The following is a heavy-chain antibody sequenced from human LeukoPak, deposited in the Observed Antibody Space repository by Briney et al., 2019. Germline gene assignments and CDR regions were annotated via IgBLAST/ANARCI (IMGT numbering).Heavy chain of an antibody. CDR3: AKNPGYDSRIFDY. J-gene: IGHJ4*02. CDR2: TYTGGNS. CDR1: GFTVSSTH. Sequence: GGSLRLSCEASGFTVSSTHMVWVRQAPGKGLEWVSVTYTGGNSYYAGSVQGRFIISRDISKNTLYLQMNSLRAEDTAVYYCAKNPGYDSRIFDYWGQGTLVTVSS. D-gene: IGHD3-22*01. V-gene: IGHV3-53*01.